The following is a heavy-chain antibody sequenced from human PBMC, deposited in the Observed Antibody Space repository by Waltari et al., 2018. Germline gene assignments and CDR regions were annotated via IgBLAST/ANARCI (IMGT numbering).Heavy chain of an antibody. Sequence: QVQLQQWGAGLLKPSETLSLPCAVYGGSFRGYYWSWIRQPPGKGLEWIGEIKHSGSTNYNPSLKSRVTISVDTSKNQFSLKLRSVTAADTAVYYCARGSPLGQNWFDPWGQGTLVSVSS. CDR2: IKHSGST. CDR1: GGSFRGYY. CDR3: ARGSPLGQNWFDP. V-gene: IGHV4-34*01. J-gene: IGHJ5*02.